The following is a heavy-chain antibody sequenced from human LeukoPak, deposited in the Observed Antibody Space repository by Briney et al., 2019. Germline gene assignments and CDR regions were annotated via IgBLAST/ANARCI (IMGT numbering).Heavy chain of an antibody. CDR3: ARDRESGRWLHHQLQGPGGFDH. D-gene: IGHD5-24*01. CDR1: GGSISSGGYY. V-gene: IGHV4-30-2*01. Sequence: SQTLSLTCTVSGGSISSGGYYWSWIRQPPGKGLEWIGYIYHSGSTYYNPSLKSRVTISVDRPKNQFSLKLSSVTAADTAVYYCARDRESGRWLHHQLQGPGGFDHWGQGTLVTVSS. CDR2: IYHSGST. J-gene: IGHJ4*02.